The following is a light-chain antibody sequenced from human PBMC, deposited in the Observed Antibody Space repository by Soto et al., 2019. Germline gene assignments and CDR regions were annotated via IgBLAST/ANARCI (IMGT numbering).Light chain of an antibody. CDR1: STNIGRNT. J-gene: IGLJ2*01. Sequence: QSVLPQTPSASGTPAQRVRTSCSGSSTNIGRNTVIWYQQVPGTTPKVLIYSNSQRPSGVPDRFSGSKSGTSASLAISGLQSDDEADYYCAAWDDSLNGVVFGGGTMVTVL. V-gene: IGLV1-44*01. CDR3: AAWDDSLNGVV. CDR2: SNS.